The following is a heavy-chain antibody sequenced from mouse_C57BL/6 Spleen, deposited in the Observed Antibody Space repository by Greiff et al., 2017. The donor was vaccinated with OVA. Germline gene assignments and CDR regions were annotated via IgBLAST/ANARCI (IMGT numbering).Heavy chain of an antibody. CDR2: IDPSDSYT. Sequence: VQLQQPGAELVMPGASVKLSCKASGYTFTSYWMHWVKQRPGQGLEWIGEIDPSDSYTNYNQKFKGKSTLTVDKSSSTAYMQLSSLTSEDSAVYYCVYGSSYLFAYWGQGTLVTVSA. V-gene: IGHV1-69*01. CDR1: GYTFTSYW. D-gene: IGHD1-1*01. J-gene: IGHJ3*01. CDR3: VYGSSYLFAY.